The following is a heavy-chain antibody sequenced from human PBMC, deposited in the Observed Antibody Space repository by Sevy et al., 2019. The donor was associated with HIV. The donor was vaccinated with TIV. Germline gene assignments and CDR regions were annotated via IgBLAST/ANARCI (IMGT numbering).Heavy chain of an antibody. D-gene: IGHD3-16*01. J-gene: IGHJ4*02. CDR2: IYGSGST. V-gene: IGHV4-4*07. Sequence: SETLSLTCTVSGGSISLYYWSWIRQPAGKGLEWIGHIYGSGSTSYNPSLNSRVTMSVDTSQNQISLKLTSVTAADTAVYYCAGEAKLGAPLGYWGQGTLVTVSS. CDR1: GGSISLYY. CDR3: AGEAKLGAPLGY.